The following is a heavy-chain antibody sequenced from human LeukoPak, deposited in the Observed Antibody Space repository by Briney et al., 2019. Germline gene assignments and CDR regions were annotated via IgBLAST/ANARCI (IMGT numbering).Heavy chain of an antibody. D-gene: IGHD4-17*01. CDR1: GYTFTGYY. V-gene: IGHV1-69*05. J-gene: IGHJ4*02. CDR2: IIPIFGTA. CDR3: ARGTYGDFDY. Sequence: SVKVSCKAPGYTFTGYYMHWVRQAPGQGLEWMGGIIPIFGTANYAQKFQGRVTITTDESTSTAYMELSSLRSEDTAVYYCARGTYGDFDYWGQGTLVTVSS.